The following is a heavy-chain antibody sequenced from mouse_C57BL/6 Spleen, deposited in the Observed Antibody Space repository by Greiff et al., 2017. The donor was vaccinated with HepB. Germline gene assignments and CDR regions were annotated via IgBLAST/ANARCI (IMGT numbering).Heavy chain of an antibody. CDR3: ARGGHDGFPY. Sequence: EVKVVESGGGLVKPGGSLKLSCAASGITFSSYAMSWVRQTPEKRLEWVATISDGGSYTYYPDNVKGRFTISRDNAKNNLYLQMSHLKSEDTAMYYCARGGHDGFPYWGQGTTLTVSS. D-gene: IGHD2-3*01. CDR1: GITFSSYA. J-gene: IGHJ2*01. CDR2: ISDGGSYT. V-gene: IGHV5-4*03.